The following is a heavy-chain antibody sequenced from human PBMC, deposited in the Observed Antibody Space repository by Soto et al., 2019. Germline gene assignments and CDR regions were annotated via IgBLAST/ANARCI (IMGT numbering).Heavy chain of an antibody. CDR3: SRGERSHFDS. CDR2: ISSDGSGT. J-gene: IGHJ4*02. Sequence: GGSLRLSCAVSGFTFGTYWMHWVRQVPGKGLVWVARISSDGSGTSYANSVKGRFTISRDNAKNTLFLQMNSLGADDSALYYCSRGERSHFDSWGPGTLVTVSS. CDR1: GFTFGTYW. V-gene: IGHV3-74*01. D-gene: IGHD6-25*01.